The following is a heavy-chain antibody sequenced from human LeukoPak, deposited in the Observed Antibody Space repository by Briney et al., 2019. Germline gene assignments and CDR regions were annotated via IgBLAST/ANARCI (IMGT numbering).Heavy chain of an antibody. V-gene: IGHV5-51*01. CDR1: GYPFTAYW. J-gene: IGHJ4*02. Sequence: KPGESLKISCKGSGYPFTAYWIGWVRQMPGKGLEWMGIIYPGDSDTRYSPSFQGQVTISADKSISTAYLQWSSLKASDTAMYYCARPDYYDTSGYWAPGYWGQGTLVTVSS. D-gene: IGHD3-22*01. CDR3: ARPDYYDTSGYWAPGY. CDR2: IYPGDSDT.